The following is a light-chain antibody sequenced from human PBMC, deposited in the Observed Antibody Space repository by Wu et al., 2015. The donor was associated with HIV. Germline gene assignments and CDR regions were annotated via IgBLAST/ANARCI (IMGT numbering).Light chain of an antibody. Sequence: EIVLTQSPGTLSLSPGERATLSCRASQSVYNNYLAWYQQKPGQAPRLLIFGASNRATGIPDRFRGSGSGTDFTLTISRLEPEDFAVYYCQQYGSSPQTFGQGTKLKIK. CDR3: QQYGSSPQT. J-gene: IGKJ2*01. CDR2: GAS. CDR1: QSVYNNY. V-gene: IGKV3-20*01.